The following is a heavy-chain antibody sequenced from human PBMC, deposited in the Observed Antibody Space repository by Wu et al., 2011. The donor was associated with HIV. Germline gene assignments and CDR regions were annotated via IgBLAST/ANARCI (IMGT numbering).Heavy chain of an antibody. CDR2: IIPIFGTA. D-gene: IGHD5-18*01. Sequence: QVQLVQSGAAVKKPGSSVKVSCKASGGTFNSYGITWVRQAPGQGLEWMGGIIPIFGTANYAQKFQGRVTITADKSTSTAYMEVSSLRSEDTAVYYCSIGGYNYGWGPKPVGFWGQGTLVTVSS. J-gene: IGHJ4*02. V-gene: IGHV1-69*14. CDR1: GGTFNSYG. CDR3: SIGGYNYGWGPKPVGF.